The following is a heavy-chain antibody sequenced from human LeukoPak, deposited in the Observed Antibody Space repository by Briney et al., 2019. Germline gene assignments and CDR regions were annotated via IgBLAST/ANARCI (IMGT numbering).Heavy chain of an antibody. CDR1: GYTFTGSY. CDR3: ARDGGIAAAGLNWFDP. CDR2: INPNSGGT. J-gene: IGHJ5*02. V-gene: IGHV1-2*02. D-gene: IGHD6-13*01. Sequence: ASVKVSCKASGYTFTGSYMHWVRQAPGQGLEWVGWINPNSGGTNYAQKFQGRVTMTRDTSISTAYMELSRLRSDDTAVYYCARDGGIAAAGLNWFDPWGQGTLVTVSS.